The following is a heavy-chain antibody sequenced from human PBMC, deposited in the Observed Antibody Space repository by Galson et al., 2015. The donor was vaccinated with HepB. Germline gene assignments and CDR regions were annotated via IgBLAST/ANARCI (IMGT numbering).Heavy chain of an antibody. D-gene: IGHD6-13*01. J-gene: IGHJ5*02. CDR3: ARLPRRYSSSWYGFDP. CDR2: ISAYNGNT. Sequence: SVKVSCKASGYTFTSYGISWVRQAPGQGLEWMGWISAYNGNTNYAQKLQGRVTMTTDTSTSTAYMELRSLRSDDTAVYYCARLPRRYSSSWYGFDPWGQGTLVTVSS. V-gene: IGHV1-18*01. CDR1: GYTFTSYG.